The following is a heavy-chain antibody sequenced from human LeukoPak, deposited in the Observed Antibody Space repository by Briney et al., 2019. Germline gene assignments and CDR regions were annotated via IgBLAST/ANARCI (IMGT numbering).Heavy chain of an antibody. D-gene: IGHD3-10*01. CDR1: GYTFTSYG. CDR2: INTNTGNP. CDR3: ARDKPLWFGEFPYYGMDV. V-gene: IGHV7-4-1*02. J-gene: IGHJ6*02. Sequence: GASVKVSCKASGYTFTSYGISWVRQAPGQGLEWMGWINTNTGNPTYAQGFTGRFVFSLDTSVSTAYLQISSLKAEDTAVYYCARDKPLWFGEFPYYGMDVWGQGTTVTVSS.